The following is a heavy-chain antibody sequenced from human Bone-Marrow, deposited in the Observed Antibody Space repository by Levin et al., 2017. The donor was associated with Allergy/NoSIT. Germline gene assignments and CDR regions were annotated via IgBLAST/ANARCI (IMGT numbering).Heavy chain of an antibody. CDR1: GYTFTSYG. J-gene: IGHJ6*02. D-gene: IGHD2-2*01. CDR3: ARVAGAAALTRYYYYGMDV. Sequence: GESLKISCKASGYTFTSYGISWVRQAPGQGLEWMGWISAYNGNTNYAQKLQGRVTMTTDTSTSTAYMELRSLRSDDTAVYYCARVAGAAALTRYYYYGMDVWGQGTTVTVS. CDR2: ISAYNGNT. V-gene: IGHV1-18*01.